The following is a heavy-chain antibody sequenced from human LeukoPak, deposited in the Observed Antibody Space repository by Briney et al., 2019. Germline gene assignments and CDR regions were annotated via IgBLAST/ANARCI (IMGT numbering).Heavy chain of an antibody. CDR2: ISSSSSYI. J-gene: IGHJ5*02. D-gene: IGHD7-27*01. V-gene: IGHV3-21*01. CDR1: GFTFSSYS. CDR3: ARMGTLNWFDP. Sequence: GGSLRLSSAASGFTFSSYSMNWVRQAPGKGLEWVSSISSSSSYICYADSVKGRFTISRDNAKNSLYLQMNSLRAEDTAVYYCARMGTLNWFDPWRQGTLVTVSS.